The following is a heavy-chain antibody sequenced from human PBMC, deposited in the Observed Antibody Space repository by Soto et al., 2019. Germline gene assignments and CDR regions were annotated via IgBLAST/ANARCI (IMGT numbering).Heavy chain of an antibody. D-gene: IGHD6-25*01. J-gene: IGHJ4*02. Sequence: QVQLVESGGGVVQPGNSLRLSCAGSGFPFSAEAMHWVRQAPGKGLEWVAAISYDGNNKYHADSVKGRFTVSRDNSKHTLYLQIYSLRPEDTAFYYCARDYSSGRCLDYWGQGSLVTVSS. CDR2: ISYDGNNK. V-gene: IGHV3-30-3*01. CDR3: ARDYSSGRCLDY. CDR1: GFPFSAEA.